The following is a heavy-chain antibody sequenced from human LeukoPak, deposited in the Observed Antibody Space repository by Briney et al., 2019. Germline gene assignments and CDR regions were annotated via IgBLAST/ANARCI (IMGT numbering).Heavy chain of an antibody. V-gene: IGHV3-15*01. CDR2: IKSKTDGGTT. Sequence: GGSLRLSCAASGFTFSNAWMSWVRQAPGKGLEWVGRIKSKTDGGTTDYAAPVKGRFTISRDGSKNTLYLQMNSLKTEDTAVYYCTTGLAARPPFYWGQGTLVTVSS. CDR1: GFTFSNAW. D-gene: IGHD6-6*01. J-gene: IGHJ4*02. CDR3: TTGLAARPPFY.